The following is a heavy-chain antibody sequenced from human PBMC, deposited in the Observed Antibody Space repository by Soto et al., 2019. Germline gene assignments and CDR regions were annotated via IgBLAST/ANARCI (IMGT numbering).Heavy chain of an antibody. CDR2: ISGSGGST. Sequence: EVQLLESGGGLVQPGGSLRLSCAASGFTFSSYAMSWVRQAPGKGLEWVSAISGSGGSTYYADSVKGRFTISRDNSKNTLYLQMNSLRAEDTAVYYCAEDRDYYDSWEYWGQGTLVTVSS. CDR3: AEDRDYYDSWEY. J-gene: IGHJ4*02. V-gene: IGHV3-23*01. CDR1: GFTFSSYA. D-gene: IGHD3-22*01.